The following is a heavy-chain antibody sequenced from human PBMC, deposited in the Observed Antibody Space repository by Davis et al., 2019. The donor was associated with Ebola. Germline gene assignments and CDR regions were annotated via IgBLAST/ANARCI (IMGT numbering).Heavy chain of an antibody. CDR1: GGSFSGYY. D-gene: IGHD3-22*01. J-gene: IGHJ2*01. Sequence: MPSETLSLNCAVYGGSFSGYYWSWIRQPPGKGLEWIGEINHSGSTNYNPSLKSRVTISVDTSKNQFSLKLSSVTAADTAVYYCAGLYDSSGYSWYFDLWGRGTLVTVSS. CDR2: INHSGST. V-gene: IGHV4-34*01. CDR3: AGLYDSSGYSWYFDL.